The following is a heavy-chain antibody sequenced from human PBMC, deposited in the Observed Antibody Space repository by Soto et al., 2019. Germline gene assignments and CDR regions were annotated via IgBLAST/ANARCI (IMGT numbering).Heavy chain of an antibody. V-gene: IGHV3-30*04. CDR2: MSSDGSQK. D-gene: IGHD2-2*01. Sequence: QVQLVESGGGVVQPGRSLRISCAASGFTFSTSAMHWVRQAPGKGLEWVALMSSDGSQKSYADSVKGRFTISRDNAENTLYLQMNSLRVEDTAVYHCASARCNTGCYLVDYWGLGTLVTVSS. J-gene: IGHJ4*02. CDR1: GFTFSTSA. CDR3: ASARCNTGCYLVDY.